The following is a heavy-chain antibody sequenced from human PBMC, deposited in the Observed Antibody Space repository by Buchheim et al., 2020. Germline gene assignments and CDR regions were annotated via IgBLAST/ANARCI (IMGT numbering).Heavy chain of an antibody. CDR1: GFTFSDYY. CDR3: ARVFHDFWSGNRRGPPDY. J-gene: IGHJ4*02. CDR2: ISSSSSYT. D-gene: IGHD3-3*01. Sequence: QVQLVESGGGLVKPGGSLRLSCAASGFTFSDYYMSWIRQAPGKGLEWVSYISSSSSYTNYADSVKGRFTISRDNAKNSLYMQMNSLRAEDTAVYYCARVFHDFWSGNRRGPPDYWGQGTL. V-gene: IGHV3-11*06.